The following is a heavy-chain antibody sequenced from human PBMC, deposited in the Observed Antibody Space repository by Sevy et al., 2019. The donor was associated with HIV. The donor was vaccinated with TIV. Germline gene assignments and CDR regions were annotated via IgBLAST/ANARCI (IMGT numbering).Heavy chain of an antibody. CDR2: IWFDGSNT. D-gene: IGHD4-17*01. CDR1: GFTFSSYG. V-gene: IGHV3-33*01. J-gene: IGHJ4*02. Sequence: GGSLRLSCAASGFTFSSYGMHWVRQAPGKGLEWVPLIWFDGSNTYYADSVKGRFTISRDIAKNTLHLQMNSLRGEDTAVYYCARDLEFYDNGDYGPAFMPDYWGQGTLVTVSS. CDR3: ARDLEFYDNGDYGPAFMPDY.